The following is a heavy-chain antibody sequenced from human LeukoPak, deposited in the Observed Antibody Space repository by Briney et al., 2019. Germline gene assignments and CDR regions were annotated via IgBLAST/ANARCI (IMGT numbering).Heavy chain of an antibody. CDR3: AKGGLGCSSTSCFDY. D-gene: IGHD2-2*01. CDR2: VSGSGGST. V-gene: IGHV3-23*01. J-gene: IGHJ4*02. CDR1: GFTYSNYA. Sequence: AGGSLRLSCAVSGFTYSNYAMTWVRQATGKGLEWVSSVSGSGGSTYYADSVKRRFTISRDNSKNTLYLQMNSLRAEDTAVYYCAKGGLGCSSTSCFDYWGQGTLVTVSS.